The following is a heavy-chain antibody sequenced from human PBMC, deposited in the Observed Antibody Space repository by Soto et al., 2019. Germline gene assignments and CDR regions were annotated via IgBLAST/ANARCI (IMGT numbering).Heavy chain of an antibody. Sequence: QVQLVESGGGVVQPGRSLRLSCAASGFTFSRYGMHWVRQAPGKGLEWVAVISFDGSNKNYADSVKGRLTISRDNSKNTLYLKMNSVRAEDTAVYYCAKAGEYRCSSPGGARDWFEPGGQGTLVTVSS. V-gene: IGHV3-30*18. J-gene: IGHJ5*02. D-gene: IGHD6-6*01. CDR1: GFTFSRYG. CDR3: AKAGEYRCSSPGGARDWFEP. CDR2: ISFDGSNK.